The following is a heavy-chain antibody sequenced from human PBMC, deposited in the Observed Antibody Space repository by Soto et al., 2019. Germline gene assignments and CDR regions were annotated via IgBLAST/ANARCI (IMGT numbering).Heavy chain of an antibody. CDR2: IIPTFGTA. CDR3: ARYIAVAGRGAFDI. V-gene: IGHV1-69*13. D-gene: IGHD6-19*01. CDR1: GGTFSSYA. J-gene: IGHJ3*02. Sequence: GASVKVSCKASGGTFSSYAISWVRQAPGQGLEWMGGIIPTFGTANYAQKFQGRVTITADESTSTAYMELSSLRSEDTAVYYCARYIAVAGRGAFDIWGQGTMVTVSS.